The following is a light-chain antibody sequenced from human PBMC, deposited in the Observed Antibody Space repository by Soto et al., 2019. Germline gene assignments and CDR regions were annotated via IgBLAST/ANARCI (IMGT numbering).Light chain of an antibody. CDR1: SSDVGSYNL. CDR2: EGS. CDR3: CAYAGSSTSVV. V-gene: IGLV2-23*01. Sequence: QSVLTQPASVSGSPGQSITISCTGTSSDVGSYNLVSWYQQHPGKAPKLMIYEGSKRPSGVSNRFSGSKSGNTASLTISGLQASVEADYYCCAYAGSSTSVVFGGGTKLTVL. J-gene: IGLJ2*01.